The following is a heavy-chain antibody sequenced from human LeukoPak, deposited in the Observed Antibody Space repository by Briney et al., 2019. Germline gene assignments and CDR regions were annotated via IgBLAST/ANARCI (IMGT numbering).Heavy chain of an antibody. CDR3: ARDKIYYYDDVADKAQFDY. CDR1: GGTFSSYA. J-gene: IGHJ4*02. D-gene: IGHD3-22*01. Sequence: ASVKVSCKASGGTFSSYAISWVRQAPGQGLEWMGGIIPIFGTANCAQKFQGRVTITADESTSTAYMELSSLRSEDTAVYYCARDKIYYYDDVADKAQFDYWGQGTLVTVSS. CDR2: IIPIFGTA. V-gene: IGHV1-69*13.